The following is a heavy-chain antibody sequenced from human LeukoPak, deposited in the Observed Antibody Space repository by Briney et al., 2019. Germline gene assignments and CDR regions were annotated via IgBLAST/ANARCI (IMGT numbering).Heavy chain of an antibody. CDR3: AREGRVSGYDFDC. Sequence: PGGSLRLSCAASGFTFSSYWMHWVRQAPGKGLVWVSRINSDGSSITYADSVKGRFSISRDNAKNTLYLHMNSLSVGDTAVYYCAREGRVSGYDFDCWGEGTLVTVSS. D-gene: IGHD5-12*01. CDR2: INSDGSSI. V-gene: IGHV3-74*03. J-gene: IGHJ4*02. CDR1: GFTFSSYW.